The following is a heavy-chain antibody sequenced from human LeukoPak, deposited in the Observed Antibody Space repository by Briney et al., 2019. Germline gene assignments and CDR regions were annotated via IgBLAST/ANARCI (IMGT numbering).Heavy chain of an antibody. V-gene: IGHV3-23*01. Sequence: GGSLRLSCAASGFTFSSYAMSWVRQAPGEGLEWISAITDSGGDTYHADSVKGRFTISRDNSKNTLYLQMDSLRVEDTAVYYCAKGSSSSRPYYFDYWGQGTLVTVSS. D-gene: IGHD6-6*01. CDR2: ITDSGGDT. J-gene: IGHJ4*02. CDR1: GFTFSSYA. CDR3: AKGSSSSRPYYFDY.